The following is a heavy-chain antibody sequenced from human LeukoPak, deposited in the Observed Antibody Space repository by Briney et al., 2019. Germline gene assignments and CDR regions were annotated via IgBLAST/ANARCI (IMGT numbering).Heavy chain of an antibody. CDR2: MNPNSGNT. CDR3: ARGRYDDFWSGYYTEYYGMDV. D-gene: IGHD3-3*01. CDR1: GYTFTGYY. J-gene: IGHJ6*02. V-gene: IGHV1-8*02. Sequence: ASVKVSCKASGYTFTGYYMHWVRQATGQGLEWMGWMNPNSGNTGYAQKFQGRVTMTRNTSISTAYMELSSLRSEDTAVYYCARGRYDDFWSGYYTEYYGMDVWGQGTTVTVSS.